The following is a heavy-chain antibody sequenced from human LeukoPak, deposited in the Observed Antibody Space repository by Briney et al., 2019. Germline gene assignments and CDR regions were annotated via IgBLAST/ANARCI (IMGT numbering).Heavy chain of an antibody. CDR2: INHSGST. Sequence: SETLSLTCAVYGGSFSGYYWSWIRQPPGKGLEWIGEINHSGSTNYDPSLKSRVTISVDTSKNQFSLKLSSVTAADTAVYYCARGENVGIFRTNWFDPWGQGTLVTVSS. J-gene: IGHJ5*02. CDR1: GGSFSGYY. CDR3: ARGENVGIFRTNWFDP. V-gene: IGHV4-34*01. D-gene: IGHD3-3*01.